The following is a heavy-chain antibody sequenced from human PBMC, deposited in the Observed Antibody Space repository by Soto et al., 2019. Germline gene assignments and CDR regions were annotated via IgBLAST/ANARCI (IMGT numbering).Heavy chain of an antibody. J-gene: IGHJ4*02. CDR3: AKAGLAVAGSEDGDYFDY. D-gene: IGHD6-19*01. V-gene: IGHV3-30*18. Sequence: GGSLRLSCAASGFTFSSYGMHWVRQAPGKGLEWVAVISYDGSNKYYADSVKGRFTISRDNSKNTLYLQMNSLRAEDTAVYYCAKAGLAVAGSEDGDYFDYWGQGTLVTVSS. CDR2: ISYDGSNK. CDR1: GFTFSSYG.